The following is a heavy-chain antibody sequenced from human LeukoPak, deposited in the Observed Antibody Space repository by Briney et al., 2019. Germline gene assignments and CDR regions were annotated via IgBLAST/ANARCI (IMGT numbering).Heavy chain of an antibody. CDR3: ARDNSQALCSDTLTGSDAFDL. V-gene: IGHV3-64*02. CDR1: GFTFASYM. D-gene: IGHD3-9*01. J-gene: IGHJ3*01. CDR2: ISADGIST. Sequence: PGGSLRLSCAASGFTFASYMIHWVRQAPGKGLEYVSSISADGISTFYADSVTGRFTISRDNSRNTLYLQMGSLGTEDMAVYYCARDNSQALCSDTLTGSDAFDLWGQGTMVTVSS.